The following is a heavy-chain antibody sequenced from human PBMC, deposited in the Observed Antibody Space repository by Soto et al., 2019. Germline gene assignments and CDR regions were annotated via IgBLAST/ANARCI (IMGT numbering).Heavy chain of an antibody. Sequence: QVQLVQSGAEVKKPGSSVKVSCKASGGTFSSYAISWVRQAPGQGLEWMGGIIPIFGTANYAQKFQGRVTITADESTSTAYMELSSLRSEETAVYYCARVVDCGGDCYQYYFDYWGQGTLVTVSS. CDR2: IIPIFGTA. CDR1: GGTFSSYA. D-gene: IGHD2-21*02. J-gene: IGHJ4*02. V-gene: IGHV1-69*01. CDR3: ARVVDCGGDCYQYYFDY.